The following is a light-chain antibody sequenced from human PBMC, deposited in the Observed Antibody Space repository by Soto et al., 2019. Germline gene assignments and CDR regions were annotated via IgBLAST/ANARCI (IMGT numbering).Light chain of an antibody. CDR1: QSITYW. CDR2: DAS. CDR3: QQYYSFST. V-gene: IGKV1-5*01. Sequence: DIKMTQSPSTLSASVGDRVTITCRASQSITYWLAWYQQKPGKAPKLLIYDASTLGSGVPSRFSGSGSGTEFTLTISGLQPDDFATYSCQQYYSFSTFGQGTRLEI. J-gene: IGKJ5*01.